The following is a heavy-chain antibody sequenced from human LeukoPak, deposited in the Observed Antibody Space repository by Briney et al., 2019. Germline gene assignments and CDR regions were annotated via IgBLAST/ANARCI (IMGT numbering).Heavy chain of an antibody. J-gene: IGHJ4*02. CDR2: IRRDGTT. V-gene: IGHV3-74*01. CDR3: ARDAGQATPFDY. CDR1: GFTVSSYW. Sequence: GGSLTPSCAASGFTVSSYWIHWVRQAPGKGLAWVSLIRRDGTTSFAASVQGRFTISRDNARNTLYLQMNSLAAEDTAVYYCARDAGQATPFDYWGPGTLVTVSS. D-gene: IGHD2-15*01.